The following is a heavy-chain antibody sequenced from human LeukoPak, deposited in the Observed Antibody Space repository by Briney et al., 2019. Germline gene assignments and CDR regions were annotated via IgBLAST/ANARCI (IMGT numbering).Heavy chain of an antibody. V-gene: IGHV4-34*01. CDR3: ATRDK. CDR2: INHSGNT. D-gene: IGHD5-24*01. CDR1: GGSFINYY. J-gene: IGHJ1*01. Sequence: SETLSLSCAVYGGSFINYYRSWIRQPPGKGLEWIAEINHSGNTNYNPSLKSRVTISVDTSRNQFSLKLRSVTAADTAVYYCATRDKWGQGTLVTVSS.